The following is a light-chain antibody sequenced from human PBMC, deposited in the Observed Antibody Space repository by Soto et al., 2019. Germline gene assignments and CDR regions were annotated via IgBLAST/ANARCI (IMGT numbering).Light chain of an antibody. CDR1: SSDVGGYNY. CDR2: EVS. V-gene: IGLV2-8*01. CDR3: SSYADSNNYV. Sequence: QSALTQPPSASGSPGQSVTISCTGISSDVGGYNYVSWYQQHPGKAPKLMIYEVSKRPSGVPDRFSGSKSGNTASLTVSGLQAEDEADYYCSSYADSNNYVFGTGTKVTVL. J-gene: IGLJ1*01.